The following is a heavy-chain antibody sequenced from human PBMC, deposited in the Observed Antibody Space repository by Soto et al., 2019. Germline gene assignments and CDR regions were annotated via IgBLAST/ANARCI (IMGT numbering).Heavy chain of an antibody. D-gene: IGHD3-22*01. CDR1: GGTFSSYA. CDR3: ARDEEDSSGPSGTRYGMDV. V-gene: IGHV1-69*12. J-gene: IGHJ6*02. CDR2: IIPIFGTA. Sequence: QVQLVQSGAEVKKPGSSVKVSCKASGGTFSSYAISWVRQAPGQGLEWIGGIIPIFGTANYAQKFQGRVTITADESTCTAYMELSSLRSEDTAVYYCARDEEDSSGPSGTRYGMDVWGQGTTVTVSS.